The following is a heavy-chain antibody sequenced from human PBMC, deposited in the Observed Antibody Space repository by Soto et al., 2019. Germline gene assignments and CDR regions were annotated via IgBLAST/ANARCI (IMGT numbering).Heavy chain of an antibody. CDR3: ARGIGGITIFGVVTPGDGMDV. Sequence: SETLSLTCTVSGGSISSGGYYWSWIRQHPGKGLEWIGYIYYSGSTYYNPSLKSRVTISVDTSKNQFSLKLSSVTAADTAVYYCARGIGGITIFGVVTPGDGMDVWGQGTTVTVSS. V-gene: IGHV4-31*03. CDR1: GGSISSGGYY. D-gene: IGHD3-3*01. CDR2: IYYSGST. J-gene: IGHJ6*02.